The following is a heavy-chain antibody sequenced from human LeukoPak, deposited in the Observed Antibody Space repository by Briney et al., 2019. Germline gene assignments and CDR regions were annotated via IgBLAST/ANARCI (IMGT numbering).Heavy chain of an antibody. CDR1: GFIFSSYG. D-gene: IGHD3-10*01. CDR2: ISGSGGST. CDR3: AKDSIWFGESNPVGY. V-gene: IGHV3-23*01. J-gene: IGHJ4*02. Sequence: GGSLRLSCAASGFIFSSYGMTWVRQAPGKGLEWVSGISGSGGSTYYAYPVKGRFTMSRDNFKNTLYLQMNSLRAEDTAVYYCAKDSIWFGESNPVGYWGQGTLVTVSS.